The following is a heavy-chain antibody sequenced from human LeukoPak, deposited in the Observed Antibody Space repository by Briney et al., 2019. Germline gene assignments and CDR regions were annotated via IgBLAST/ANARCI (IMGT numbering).Heavy chain of an antibody. V-gene: IGHV4-34*01. CDR2: INHSGST. D-gene: IGHD3-10*01. J-gene: IGHJ3*01. CDR1: GGSFSGYS. Sequence: SETLSLTCAVYGGSFSGYSWSWIRQPPGKGLEWIAEINHSGSTNYNPSLKSRVTISVDTSKNQFSLKLSSVTAADTAVYYCARRMKYYGAFDVWGQGTMVTVSS. CDR3: ARRMKYYGAFDV.